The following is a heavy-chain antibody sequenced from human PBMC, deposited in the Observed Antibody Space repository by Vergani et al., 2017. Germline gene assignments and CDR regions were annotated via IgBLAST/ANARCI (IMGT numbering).Heavy chain of an antibody. CDR1: GMSISNNNYY. D-gene: IGHD6-6*01. V-gene: IGHV4-39*01. Sequence: QLQLQESGPRLVKPSETLSLTCSLSGMSISNNNYYWGWIRQPPGKGLEWIGSIYDSRNNNYSPSLKSRVSISVDPSKNQFSLNLTSVTAADTAVYYCARQLRQLARNDGFDIWGHGTLVTVSS. CDR2: IYDSRNN. CDR3: ARQLRQLARNDGFDI. J-gene: IGHJ3*02.